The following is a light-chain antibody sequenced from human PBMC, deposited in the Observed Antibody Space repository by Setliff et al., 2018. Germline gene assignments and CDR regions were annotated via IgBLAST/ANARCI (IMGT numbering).Light chain of an antibody. Sequence: QSALTQPRSVSGSPGQSVTISCTGTSSDVGGYNYVSWYQQHPGKAPKLMIYDVSKRPSGVPDRFSGSKSGNTASLTISGLQAEDEADYYCSSYTSSSTYVFGTGTKGTVL. CDR2: DVS. V-gene: IGLV2-11*01. CDR3: SSYTSSSTYV. J-gene: IGLJ1*01. CDR1: SSDVGGYNY.